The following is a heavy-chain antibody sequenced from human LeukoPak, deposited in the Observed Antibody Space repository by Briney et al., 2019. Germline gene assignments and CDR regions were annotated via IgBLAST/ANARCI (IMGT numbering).Heavy chain of an antibody. CDR3: ASEAAAGTLGY. CDR2: IYTNGST. D-gene: IGHD6-13*01. V-gene: IGHV4-4*07. J-gene: IGHJ4*02. Sequence: SETLSLTCTVSGGSISSYYWSWIRQPAGKGLEWIGRIYTNGSTNYNPSLKSRVTMSVDTSKNQFSLKLSSVTAADTAVYYCASEAAAGTLGYWGQGTLVTVSS. CDR1: GGSISSYY.